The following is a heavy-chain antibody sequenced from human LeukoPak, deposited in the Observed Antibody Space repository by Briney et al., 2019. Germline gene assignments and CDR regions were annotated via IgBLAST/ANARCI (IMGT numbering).Heavy chain of an antibody. CDR2: IRSKAYGGTT. V-gene: IGHV3-49*03. D-gene: IGHD3-22*01. CDR1: GFTFGDYA. CDR3: TRRDRGRRLIVPDY. Sequence: QSGRSLRLSCTASGFTFGDYAMSWFRQAPGKGLEWVGFIRSKAYGGTTEYAASVKGRFTISRDDSKSIAYLQMNSLKTEDTAVYYCTRRDRGRRLIVPDYWGQGTLVTVSS. J-gene: IGHJ4*02.